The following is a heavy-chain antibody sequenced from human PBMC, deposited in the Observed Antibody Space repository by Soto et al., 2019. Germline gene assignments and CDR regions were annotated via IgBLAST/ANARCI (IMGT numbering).Heavy chain of an antibody. V-gene: IGHV4-61*01. CDR2: IYYSGST. J-gene: IGHJ6*02. Sequence: PSETLSLTCTVSGGSVSSGSHYWSWIRQPPVKGLEWIGQIYYSGSTNYNPSLKSRVTISVDTSKNQFSLELSSVTAADTAVYYCARDFCGGDCSDDYYYYAMDVWGQGTTVTVSS. CDR1: GGSVSSGSHY. CDR3: ARDFCGGDCSDDYYYYAMDV. D-gene: IGHD2-21*02.